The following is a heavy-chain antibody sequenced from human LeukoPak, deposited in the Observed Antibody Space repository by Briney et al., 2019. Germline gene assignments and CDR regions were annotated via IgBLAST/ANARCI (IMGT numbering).Heavy chain of an antibody. CDR1: GGSISSSSYY. D-gene: IGHD2-2*01. CDR3: ASQAAQYQLLVYYYYYMDV. Sequence: PSETLSLTCTVSGGSISSSSYYWGWIRQPPGKGLEWIGSIYYSGSTYYNPSLKSRVTISVDTSKNQFSLKLSSVTAADTAVYYCASQAAQYQLLVYYYYYMDVWGEGTTVTVSS. V-gene: IGHV4-39*01. CDR2: IYYSGST. J-gene: IGHJ6*03.